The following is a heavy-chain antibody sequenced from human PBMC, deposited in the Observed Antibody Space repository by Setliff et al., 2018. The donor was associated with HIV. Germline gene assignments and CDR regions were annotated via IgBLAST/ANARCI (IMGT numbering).Heavy chain of an antibody. CDR3: ARNRGRWELLRDYYYYYMDV. CDR1: DFSLYDFN. J-gene: IGHJ6*03. D-gene: IGHD3-10*01. CDR2: ISSTTGYI. Sequence: PGGSLRLSCEASDFSLYDFNMSWVRQAPGKGLEWVASISSTTGYIFYADSAKGRFIISRDNAKNSLYLQMDSLRAEDTAVYYCARNRGRWELLRDYYYYYMDVWGEGTTVTVSS. V-gene: IGHV3-21*01.